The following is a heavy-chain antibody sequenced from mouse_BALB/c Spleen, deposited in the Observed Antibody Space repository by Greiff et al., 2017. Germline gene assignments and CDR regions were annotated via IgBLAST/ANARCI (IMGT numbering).Heavy chain of an antibody. CDR2: ISSGGST. CDR3: ARETAAFAY. V-gene: IGHV5-6-5*01. J-gene: IGHJ3*01. CDR1: GFTFSSYA. Sequence: EAMLVESGGGLVKPGGSLKLSCAASGFTFSSYAMSWVRQTPEKRLEWVASISSGGSTYYPDSVKGRFTISRDNARNILYLQMSSLKSEDTAMYYCARETAAFAYWGQGTLVTVSA. D-gene: IGHD1-2*01.